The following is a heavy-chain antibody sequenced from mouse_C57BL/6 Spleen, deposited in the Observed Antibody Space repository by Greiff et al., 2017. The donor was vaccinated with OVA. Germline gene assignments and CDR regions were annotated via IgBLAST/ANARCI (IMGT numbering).Heavy chain of an antibody. CDR1: GYAFSSSW. V-gene: IGHV1-82*01. CDR3: ARRNYSNYFDY. Sequence: VKLQESGPELVKPGASVKISCKASGYAFSSSWMNWVKQRPGKGLEWIGRIYPGDGDTNYNGTVKGKATLTADKSSSTAYMQLSSLTSEDSAVYFCARRNYSNYFDYWGQGTTLTVSS. CDR2: IYPGDGDT. D-gene: IGHD2-5*01. J-gene: IGHJ2*01.